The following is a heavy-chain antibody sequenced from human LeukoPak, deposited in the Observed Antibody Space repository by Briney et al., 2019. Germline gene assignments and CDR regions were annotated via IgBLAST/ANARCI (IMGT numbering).Heavy chain of an antibody. D-gene: IGHD3-22*01. J-gene: IGHJ4*02. Sequence: TSETLSLTCTVSGGSISSYYWSWIRQPPGKGLEWIGYIYYSGSTYYSPSLKSRVTISVDTSKNQFSLKLNSVTAADTAVYYCARGGALWTMMNWGQGTLVTVSS. CDR3: ARGGALWTMMN. CDR1: GGSISSYY. V-gene: IGHV4-59*12. CDR2: IYYSGST.